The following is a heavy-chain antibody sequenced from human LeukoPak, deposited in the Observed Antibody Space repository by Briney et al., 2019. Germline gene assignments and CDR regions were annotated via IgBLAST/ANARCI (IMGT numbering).Heavy chain of an antibody. J-gene: IGHJ3*02. CDR3: TRDPTPGAFGI. V-gene: IGHV3-23*01. CDR2: ISGSGGST. Sequence: GGSLRLSCAASGFTFSSYAMSWVRQAPGKGLEWVSAISGSGGSTYYADSVKGRFTISRDNSKNTLYLQMNSLRAEDTAVYYCTRDPTPGAFGIWGQGTMVTVSS. CDR1: GFTFSSYA.